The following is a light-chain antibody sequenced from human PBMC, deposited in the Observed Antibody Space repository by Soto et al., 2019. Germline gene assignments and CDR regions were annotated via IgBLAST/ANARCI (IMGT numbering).Light chain of an antibody. J-gene: IGKJ2*01. Sequence: DIQMTQSPSSLSASVGDRVTITCRASQSISSRLAWYQQKPGKAPKLLIYDASSLESGVPSRFSGSGSGTEFTLTISSLQPDDFATYYCQQYNSYSYTFGQGTKV. CDR2: DAS. V-gene: IGKV1-5*01. CDR3: QQYNSYSYT. CDR1: QSISSR.